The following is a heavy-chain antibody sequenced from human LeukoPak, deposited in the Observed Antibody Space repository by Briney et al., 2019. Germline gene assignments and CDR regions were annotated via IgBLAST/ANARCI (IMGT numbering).Heavy chain of an antibody. CDR3: AKGDGYNPGYFDY. CDR2: ISGSGGST. V-gene: IGHV3-23*01. D-gene: IGHD5-24*01. J-gene: IGHJ4*02. Sequence: GGSLRLSCAASGFTFSSYAMSWVRQAPGKGLEWVSAISGSGGSTYYADSVKGRFTISRDNSKNTLYLQMDSLRAEDTAVYYCAKGDGYNPGYFDYWGQGTLVTVSS. CDR1: GFTFSSYA.